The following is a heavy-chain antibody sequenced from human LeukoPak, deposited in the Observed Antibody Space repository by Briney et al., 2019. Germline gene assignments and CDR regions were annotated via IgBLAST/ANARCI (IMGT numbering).Heavy chain of an antibody. V-gene: IGHV3-9*01. CDR3: AKDGYHDYGDYEDPSGYYFDY. CDR1: EFSVGSNY. J-gene: IGHJ4*02. D-gene: IGHD4-17*01. CDR2: ISWNSGSI. Sequence: PGGSLRLSCAASEFSVGSNYMTWVRQAPGKGLEWVAGISWNSGSIGYADSVKGRFTISRDNAKNSLYLQMNSLRAEDTALYYCAKDGYHDYGDYEDPSGYYFDYWGQGTLVTVSS.